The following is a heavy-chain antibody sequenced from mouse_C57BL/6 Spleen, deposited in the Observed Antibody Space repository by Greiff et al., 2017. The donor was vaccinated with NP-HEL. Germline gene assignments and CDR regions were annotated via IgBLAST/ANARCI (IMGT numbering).Heavy chain of an antibody. CDR3: TTMVTTLVATGGYYFDY. Sequence: EVQLQQSGAELVRPGASVKLSCTASGFNIKDDYMHWVKQRPEQGLEWIGWIDPENGDTEYASKFQGKATITADTSSNTAYLQLSSLTSEDTAVYYCTTMVTTLVATGGYYFDYWGQGTTLTVSS. CDR2: IDPENGDT. D-gene: IGHD1-1*01. J-gene: IGHJ2*01. V-gene: IGHV14-4*01. CDR1: GFNIKDDY.